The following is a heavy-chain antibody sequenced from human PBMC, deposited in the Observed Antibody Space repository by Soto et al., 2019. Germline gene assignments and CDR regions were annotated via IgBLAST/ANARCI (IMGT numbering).Heavy chain of an antibody. CDR3: ARARGDGYTFGY. Sequence: SETLSFTCTVSGGSISSGDYYWSWIRQPPGKGLEWIGYIYYSGSTYYDPSLKSRVTISVDTSKNQFSLKLSSVTAADTAVYYCARARGDGYTFGYWGQGTLVTVSS. V-gene: IGHV4-30-4*01. J-gene: IGHJ4*02. D-gene: IGHD5-12*01. CDR2: IYYSGST. CDR1: GGSISSGDYY.